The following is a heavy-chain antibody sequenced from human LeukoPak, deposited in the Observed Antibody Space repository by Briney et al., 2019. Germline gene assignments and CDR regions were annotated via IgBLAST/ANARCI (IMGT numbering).Heavy chain of an antibody. CDR2: IYYSGST. J-gene: IGHJ5*02. CDR1: GGSISSSSYY. V-gene: IGHV4-39*01. Sequence: PSGTLSLTCTVSGGSISSSSYYWGWIRQPPGKGLEWIGSIYYSGSTYYNPSLKSRVTISVDTSKNQFSLKLSSVTAADTAVYYCARRINYDFWSGSFNWFDPWGQGTLVTVSS. CDR3: ARRINYDFWSGSFNWFDP. D-gene: IGHD3-3*01.